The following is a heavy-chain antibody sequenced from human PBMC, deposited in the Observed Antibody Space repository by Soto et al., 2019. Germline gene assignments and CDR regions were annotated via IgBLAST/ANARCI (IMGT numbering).Heavy chain of an antibody. CDR2: IWYDGSNK. V-gene: IGHV3-33*01. J-gene: IGHJ6*02. D-gene: IGHD3-10*01. CDR3: ARDLDYGSGGYHPGGGDF. Sequence: QVQLVESGGGVVQPGRSLRLSCAASGFTFSSYGMHWVRQAPGKGLEWVAVIWYDGSNKYYADSVKGRFTISRDNSKKTLYLQMHCLGAEDTAVYYFARDLDYGSGGYHPGGGDFWGQGTKVTVSS. CDR1: GFTFSSYG.